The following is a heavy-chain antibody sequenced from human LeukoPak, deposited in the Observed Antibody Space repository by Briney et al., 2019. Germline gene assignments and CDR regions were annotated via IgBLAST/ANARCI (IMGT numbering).Heavy chain of an antibody. Sequence: GGSLRLSCTTSGFTFRNYGMTWVRQAPGKGLEWVAGIFGSGGSPHYADSVKGRFTISRDNSRNTVYLQINSLRAEDTAVYYCGKTTVGYSSGQKPAWPVDYWGQGTLVTVSS. J-gene: IGHJ4*02. CDR1: GFTFRNYG. V-gene: IGHV3-23*01. CDR2: IFGSGGSP. D-gene: IGHD5-18*01. CDR3: GKTTVGYSSGQKPAWPVDY.